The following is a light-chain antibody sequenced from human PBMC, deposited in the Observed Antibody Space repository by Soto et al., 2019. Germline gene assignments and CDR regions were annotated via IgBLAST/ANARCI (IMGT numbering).Light chain of an antibody. J-gene: IGKJ1*01. CDR1: QTISSN. CDR2: GAS. CDR3: QQYNIWPRA. Sequence: EIVLTQSPGTLSLSPGERATLSCRASQTISSNLAWYQQKPGQAPRLLIYGASTRATGLPARFSGSGSGTEFTLTISSLQSEDFAVYYCQQYNIWPRAFGQGTKVDIK. V-gene: IGKV3-15*01.